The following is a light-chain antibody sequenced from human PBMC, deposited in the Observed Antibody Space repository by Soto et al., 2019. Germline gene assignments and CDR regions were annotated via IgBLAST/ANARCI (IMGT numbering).Light chain of an antibody. CDR2: EVS. Sequence: QSVLTQPPSASGSPGQSVTISCTGTSSDVGGYNYVTWYQQHPGKAPKLIIYEVSKRPSGVPDHFSGSKSGNTASLTVSGLQAYDEADYYCSSFGGSNHVVFGGGTKVTVL. CDR3: SSFGGSNHVV. V-gene: IGLV2-8*01. J-gene: IGLJ3*02. CDR1: SSDVGGYNY.